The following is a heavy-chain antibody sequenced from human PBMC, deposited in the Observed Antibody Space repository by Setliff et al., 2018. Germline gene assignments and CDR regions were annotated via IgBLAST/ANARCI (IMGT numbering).Heavy chain of an antibody. D-gene: IGHD2-2*01. Sequence: GPVKVSCKTSGFTFTTFYIHWVRQAPGQGLEWMMMINPNGDRTTYAQKFQGRVTMTRDTSTSTVYMELSSLRSEDTAVYYCARSTSWFSTNYWGQGTPVTSPQ. CDR2: INPNGDRT. CDR1: GFTFTTFY. J-gene: IGHJ4*02. CDR3: ARSTSWFSTNY. V-gene: IGHV1-46*03.